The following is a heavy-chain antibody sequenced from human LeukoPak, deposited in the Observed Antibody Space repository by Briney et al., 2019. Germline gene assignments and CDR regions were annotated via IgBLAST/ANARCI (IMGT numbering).Heavy chain of an antibody. CDR1: GGSISSYY. D-gene: IGHD6-25*01. V-gene: IGHV4-59*08. Sequence: SETLSLTCTVSGGSISSYYWSWIRQPPGKGLEWIGYIYYSGSTNYNPSLKSRVTISVDTSKNQLSLKLSSVTAADTAVYYCARQGGGFWYFDLWGRGTLVTISS. J-gene: IGHJ2*01. CDR2: IYYSGST. CDR3: ARQGGGFWYFDL.